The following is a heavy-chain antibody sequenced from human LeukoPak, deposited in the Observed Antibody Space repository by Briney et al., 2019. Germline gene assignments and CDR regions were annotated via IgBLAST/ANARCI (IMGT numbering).Heavy chain of an antibody. V-gene: IGHV6-1*01. J-gene: IGHJ5*02. D-gene: IGHD3-3*01. Sequence: SQTLSLTCAISGDSVSSNSAAWNWIRQSPSRGLEWLGRTYYRSKYYSEYAVSVRSRITINPDTSKNQFSLHLNSVTAADTAVYYCARDSGYKYDFWSVNGFDPWGQGTLVTVSS. CDR3: ARDSGYKYDFWSVNGFDP. CDR1: GDSVSSNSAA. CDR2: TYYRSKYYS.